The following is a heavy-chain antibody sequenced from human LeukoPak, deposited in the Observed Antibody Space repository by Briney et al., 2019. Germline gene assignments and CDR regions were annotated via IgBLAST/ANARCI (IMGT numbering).Heavy chain of an antibody. V-gene: IGHV4-4*07. CDR3: ARGFSSSWYRSFGY. Sequence: SEPLSLTCTVSGGSISSYYWRWIRQPAGKGLEWIGRIYTSGSTNYNPSLKSRVTMSVDTSKNQFSLKLSSVTAADTAVYYCARGFSSSWYRSFGYRGQGTLVTVSS. CDR2: IYTSGST. CDR1: GGSISSYY. D-gene: IGHD6-13*01. J-gene: IGHJ4*02.